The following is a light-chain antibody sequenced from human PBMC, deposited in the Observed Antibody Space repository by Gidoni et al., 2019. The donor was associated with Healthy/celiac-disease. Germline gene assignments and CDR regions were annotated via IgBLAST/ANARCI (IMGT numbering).Light chain of an antibody. CDR1: QSVSSY. V-gene: IGKV3-11*01. J-gene: IGKJ1*01. CDR3: QQRSNWT. Sequence: IVLTQSPATLSLSPGERATLSCRASQSVSSYLAWYQQKPGQAPRLLIYDASNRASGIPARFSGSGSGTDFTLTISSLEPEDFAVYYCQQRSNWTFXQXTKVEIK. CDR2: DAS.